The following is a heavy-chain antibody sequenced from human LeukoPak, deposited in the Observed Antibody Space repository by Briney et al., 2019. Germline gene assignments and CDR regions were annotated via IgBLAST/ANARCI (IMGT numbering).Heavy chain of an antibody. CDR3: AKCTPGNTHYPIDY. CDR1: GFTFSNYA. Sequence: PGRSLRLSCAASGFTFSNYAMSWVRQAPGKGLEWVSSISGSADSTYYADSVKGRFTIFRDNSKNTLYLQMNSLRAEDTAVYYCAKCTPGNTHYPIDYWGQGTLVTVSS. D-gene: IGHD3-10*01. CDR2: ISGSADST. J-gene: IGHJ4*02. V-gene: IGHV3-23*01.